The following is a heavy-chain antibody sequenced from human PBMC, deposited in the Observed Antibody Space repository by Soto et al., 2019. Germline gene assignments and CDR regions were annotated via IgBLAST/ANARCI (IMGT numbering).Heavy chain of an antibody. CDR2: IYYSGST. J-gene: IGHJ6*02. V-gene: IGHV4-59*01. D-gene: IGHD3-16*01. Sequence: QVQLQESGPGLVKPSEILSLTCTVSGGSISSYYWSWIRQPPGKGLEWIGYIYYSGSTNYNPSLKSRVTISVDTSKNQFSLKLSSVTAADTAVYYCARDTGYAKAGRYGMDVWGQGTTVTVSS. CDR1: GGSISSYY. CDR3: ARDTGYAKAGRYGMDV.